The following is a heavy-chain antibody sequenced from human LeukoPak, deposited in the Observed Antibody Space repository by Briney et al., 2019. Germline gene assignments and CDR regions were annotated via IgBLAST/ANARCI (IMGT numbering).Heavy chain of an antibody. V-gene: IGHV3-23*01. CDR2: IYAGGSNT. CDR1: GLIFSANA. CDR3: AGHGSSSG. Sequence: GGSLRLSCGASGLIFSANALSWVRQAPGKGLEWVSTIYAGGSNTNYADSAKGRFTISRDNSKNTLYLQMSSLRAEDTAVYYCAGHGSSSGWGQGTLVTVSS. D-gene: IGHD6-6*01. J-gene: IGHJ4*02.